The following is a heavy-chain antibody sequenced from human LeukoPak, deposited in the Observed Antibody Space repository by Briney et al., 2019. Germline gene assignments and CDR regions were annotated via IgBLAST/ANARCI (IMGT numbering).Heavy chain of an antibody. Sequence: SETLSLTCAVYGGSFSGYYWSWIRQPPGKGLEWIGEINHSGSTNYNPSLKSRVTISVDTSKNQFSLKLSSVTAAGTAVYYCARDRGYSYAKKSSEYYYMDVWGKGTTVTMSS. CDR1: GGSFSGYY. CDR2: INHSGST. D-gene: IGHD5-18*01. J-gene: IGHJ6*03. CDR3: ARDRGYSYAKKSSEYYYMDV. V-gene: IGHV4-34*01.